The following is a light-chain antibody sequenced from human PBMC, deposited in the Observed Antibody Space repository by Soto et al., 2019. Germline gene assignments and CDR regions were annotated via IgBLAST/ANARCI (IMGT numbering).Light chain of an antibody. CDR2: AVS. Sequence: DIQMRQSPSSLSASVGDRVTIXXRASQSISTYLNWYQHKPGKAPKVXIYAVSSLQSGVPSRFSGSGSGTDFTLTITSLQPEDSATYYCQHSYGTPRTFGQGTKVDIK. CDR1: QSISTY. CDR3: QHSYGTPRT. J-gene: IGKJ1*01. V-gene: IGKV1-39*01.